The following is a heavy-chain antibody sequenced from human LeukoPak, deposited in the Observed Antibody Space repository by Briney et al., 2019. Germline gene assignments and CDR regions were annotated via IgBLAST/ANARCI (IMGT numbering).Heavy chain of an antibody. CDR1: GGSISSSSYY. CDR2: IYYSGST. CDR3: ARGDSSWYVLGMDV. J-gene: IGHJ6*03. Sequence: SETLSLTCTVSGGSISSSSYYWGWIRQPPGKGLEWIGSIYYSGSTYYNPSLKSRVTLSVDTSKNQFSLKLSSVTAADTAVYYCARGDSSWYVLGMDVWGKGTTVTVSS. V-gene: IGHV4-39*07. D-gene: IGHD6-13*01.